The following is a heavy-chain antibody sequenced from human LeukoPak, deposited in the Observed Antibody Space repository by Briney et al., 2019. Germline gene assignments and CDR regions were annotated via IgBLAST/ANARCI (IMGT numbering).Heavy chain of an antibody. CDR3: AKDPNGDYIGAFDI. CDR1: KFNFNSYG. V-gene: IGHV3-23*01. J-gene: IGHJ3*02. D-gene: IGHD4-17*01. Sequence: SGGSLRLSCTTPKFNFNSYGMTWVRQAPGKGLEWVSSISGSGGNTQYAASVQGRFTISRDNSKNTLYLQMNSLRAEDTAVYYCAKDPNGDYIGAFDIWGQGTMVTVSS. CDR2: ISGSGGNT.